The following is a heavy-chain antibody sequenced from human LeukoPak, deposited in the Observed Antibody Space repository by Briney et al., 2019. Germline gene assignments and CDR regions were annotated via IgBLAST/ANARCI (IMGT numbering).Heavy chain of an antibody. CDR1: GGSFSGYY. V-gene: IGHV4-34*01. Sequence: SETLSLTCAVYGGSFSGYYWSWIRQPPGKGLEWIGEINHSGSTNYNPSLKSRVTISVDTSKNQFSLKLSSVAAADTAVYYCARASRDIVVVVAATAASSFDYWGQGTLVTVSS. CDR3: ARASRDIVVVVAATAASSFDY. J-gene: IGHJ4*02. D-gene: IGHD2-15*01. CDR2: INHSGST.